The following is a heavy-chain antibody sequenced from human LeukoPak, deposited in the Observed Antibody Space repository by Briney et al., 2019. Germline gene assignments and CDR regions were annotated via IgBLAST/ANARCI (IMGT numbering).Heavy chain of an antibody. Sequence: GGSLRLSCAASGFTFSSYAMSWVRQAPGKGLEWVSAISGSGGSTYYADSVKGRFTISRDNSKNTLYLQMNSLRAEDTAVYYCALLRYCSSTSCYYWFDPWGQGTLVTVSS. CDR1: GFTFSSYA. CDR2: ISGSGGST. J-gene: IGHJ5*02. V-gene: IGHV3-23*01. CDR3: ALLRYCSSTSCYYWFDP. D-gene: IGHD2-2*01.